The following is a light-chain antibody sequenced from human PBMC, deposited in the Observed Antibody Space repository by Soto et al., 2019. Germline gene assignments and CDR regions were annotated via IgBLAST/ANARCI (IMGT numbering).Light chain of an antibody. V-gene: IGKV3-11*01. CDR3: QQRGNWPPYT. CDR1: QSVGSD. Sequence: EIVLTQSPATLSLSPGERDTLSCRASQSVGSDLAWYQQKPGQAPRLLIYDTSNRAAGIPARFSGSGSGTDFTLTISSLEPEDFAVYYCQQRGNWPPYTFGQGTKLEIE. CDR2: DTS. J-gene: IGKJ2*01.